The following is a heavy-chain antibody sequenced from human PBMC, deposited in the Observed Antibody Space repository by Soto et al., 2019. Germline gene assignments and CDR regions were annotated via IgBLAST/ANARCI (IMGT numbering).Heavy chain of an antibody. CDR1: CFTFSRYW. D-gene: IGHD3-22*01. V-gene: IGHV3-74*01. CDR3: AIRASYYDSSGYFDY. CDR2: INSDGSST. J-gene: IGHJ4*02. Sequence: GALRLSCAASCFTFSRYWMHWVRQAPGKGLVWVSRINSDGSSTSYADSVKGRFTISRDNAKNTLYLQMNSLRAEDTAVYYCAIRASYYDSSGYFDYWGQGTLVTVSS.